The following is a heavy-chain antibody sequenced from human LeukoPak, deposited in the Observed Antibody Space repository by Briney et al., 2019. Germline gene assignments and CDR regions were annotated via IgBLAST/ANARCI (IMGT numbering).Heavy chain of an antibody. Sequence: GGSLRLSCTASGFTFDDYAMSWVRQAPGKGLEWVGFIRSKAYGGTTEYAASVKGRFTISRDDSKSIAYLQMTSLKTEDTAVYYCTSDEGEDTTYWGQGTLVTVSS. CDR1: GFTFDDYA. J-gene: IGHJ4*02. CDR2: IRSKAYGGTT. D-gene: IGHD1-26*01. CDR3: TSDEGEDTTY. V-gene: IGHV3-49*04.